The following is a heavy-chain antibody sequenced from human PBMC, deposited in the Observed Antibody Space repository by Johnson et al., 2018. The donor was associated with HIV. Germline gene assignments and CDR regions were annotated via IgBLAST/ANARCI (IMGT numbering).Heavy chain of an antibody. CDR1: GFTFSSYA. Sequence: VQLVESGGGLIQPGGSLRLSCAASGFTFSSYAMHWVRQAPGKGLEWVSAISGSGGSTYYADSVKGRFTISRDNSKNTLYLQMNSLRAEDTAVYYCAREVAGDYGDSPGAFDIWGQGTMVTVSS. D-gene: IGHD4-17*01. J-gene: IGHJ3*02. CDR3: AREVAGDYGDSPGAFDI. V-gene: IGHV3-23*04. CDR2: ISGSGGST.